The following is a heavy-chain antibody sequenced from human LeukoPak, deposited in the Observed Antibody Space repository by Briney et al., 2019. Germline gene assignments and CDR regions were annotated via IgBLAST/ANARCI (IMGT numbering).Heavy chain of an antibody. CDR1: GFTFTNSA. D-gene: IGHD4-17*01. V-gene: IGHV1-58*02. CDR2: IVGGSGNT. J-gene: IGHJ3*02. CDR3: ATPRDGDYQNDAFDI. Sequence: GTSVQVSCKASGFTFTNSAMQWVRQARGQRLEWIGWIVGGSGNTNYAQKFQERVTITRDMSTSTAYMELRSLSSEDTAVYYCATPRDGDYQNDAFDIWGQGTMVTVSS.